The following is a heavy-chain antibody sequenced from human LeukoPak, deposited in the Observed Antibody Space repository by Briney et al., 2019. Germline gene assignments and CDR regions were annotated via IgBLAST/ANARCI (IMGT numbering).Heavy chain of an antibody. Sequence: GGSLRLSCGASGFTFTTHWIHWVRQAPGKGLVWVSRIKPDGSDTNYADSVKGRFTISRDNAKNTVYLQMNSLRAEDTAVYYCARGKYGGYFIDYWGQGTLVTVSS. CDR3: ARGKYGGYFIDY. V-gene: IGHV3-74*01. J-gene: IGHJ4*02. CDR1: GFTFTTHW. D-gene: IGHD5-12*01. CDR2: IKPDGSDT.